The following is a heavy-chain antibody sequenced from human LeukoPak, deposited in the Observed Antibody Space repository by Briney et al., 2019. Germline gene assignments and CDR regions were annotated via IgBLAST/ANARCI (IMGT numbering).Heavy chain of an antibody. CDR2: ISWNSGNI. CDR1: GFTFDDYA. V-gene: IGHV3-9*01. J-gene: IGHJ4*02. D-gene: IGHD5-18*01. CDR3: AKDITHDTVMFSFAS. Sequence: GGSLRLSCAASGFTFDDYAMHWVRQTPRKGLEWVSGISWNSGNIGYADSVKGRFTISRDNARNSLYLQMNSLRAEDTALYYCAKDITHDTVMFSFASWGQGTQVTVSS.